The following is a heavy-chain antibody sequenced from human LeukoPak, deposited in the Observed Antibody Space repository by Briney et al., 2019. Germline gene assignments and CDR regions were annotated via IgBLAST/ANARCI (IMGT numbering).Heavy chain of an antibody. CDR2: ISGSGGST. V-gene: IGHV3-23*01. CDR1: GFTFSSYA. CDR3: AIGGIAVDYFDY. D-gene: IGHD6-19*01. J-gene: IGHJ4*02. Sequence: PGGSLRLSCAASGFTFSSYAMSWVHQAPGKGLEWVSAISGSGGSTYYADSVKGRFTISRDNSKNTLYLQMNSLRAEDTAVYYCAIGGIAVDYFDYWGQGTLVTVSS.